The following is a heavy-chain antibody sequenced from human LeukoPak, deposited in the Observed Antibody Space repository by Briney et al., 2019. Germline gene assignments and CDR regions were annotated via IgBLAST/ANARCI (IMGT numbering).Heavy chain of an antibody. CDR3: ARGLISIAAAGYNWFDP. V-gene: IGHV1-8*03. Sequence: ASVKVSCKASGYTFTSYDINWVRQATGQGLEWMGWMNPNSGNTGYAQKFQGRVTITRNTSISTAYMELSSLRSEDTAVYYCARGLISIAAAGYNWFDPWGQGTLVTVSS. J-gene: IGHJ5*02. D-gene: IGHD6-13*01. CDR1: GYTFTSYD. CDR2: MNPNSGNT.